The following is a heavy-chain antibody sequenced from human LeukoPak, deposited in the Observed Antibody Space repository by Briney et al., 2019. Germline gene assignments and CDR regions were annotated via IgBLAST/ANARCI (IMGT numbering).Heavy chain of an antibody. V-gene: IGHV3-23*01. Sequence: GGSLRLSCAVSGFAFGSEAMSWVRQSPARGLEWVASISPGGGTTYYADYVKGRFTISRDNSKNTLYLQMNSLRAEDTAVYYCAKHFGYSYGYDAFDIWGQGTMVTVSS. CDR1: GFAFGSEA. CDR2: ISPGGGTT. D-gene: IGHD5-18*01. CDR3: AKHFGYSYGYDAFDI. J-gene: IGHJ3*02.